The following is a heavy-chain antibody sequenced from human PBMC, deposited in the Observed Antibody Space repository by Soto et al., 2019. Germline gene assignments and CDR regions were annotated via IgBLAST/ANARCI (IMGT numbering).Heavy chain of an antibody. V-gene: IGHV1-69*01. CDR2: IIPMFGTG. CDR1: GDTSDSFS. Sequence: QVQLVQSGAEVKKPGSSVRVSCKASGDTSDSFSISWVRQAPGQGLEWMGGIIPMFGTGNYAQKFQGRLTINADESTGTSSMDLKSLRSEDTAVYFCARENRDDNSGWYSSSDWFDPWGQGTLVTVSS. D-gene: IGHD6-19*01. J-gene: IGHJ5*02. CDR3: ARENRDDNSGWYSSSDWFDP.